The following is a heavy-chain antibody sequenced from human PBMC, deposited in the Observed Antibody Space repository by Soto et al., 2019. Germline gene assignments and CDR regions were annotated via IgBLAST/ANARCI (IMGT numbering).Heavy chain of an antibody. CDR1: GGSVSSFSYY. CDR2: IHHSGAT. J-gene: IGHJ6*02. D-gene: IGHD3-10*02. V-gene: IGHV4-61*03. CDR3: ARDNDMFDSPPRSPQFYHGMDV. Sequence: NPSESLSLTCSVSGGSVSSFSYYWSWIRQPPGRRPEWIGYIHHSGATRYNPSLNDRVSISLDTSKNHLALKLNSVTAADTAVYYCARDNDMFDSPPRSPQFYHGMDVWGQGTTVTVSS.